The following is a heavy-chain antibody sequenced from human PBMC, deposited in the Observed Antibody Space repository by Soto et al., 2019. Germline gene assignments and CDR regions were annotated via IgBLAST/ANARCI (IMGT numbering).Heavy chain of an antibody. V-gene: IGHV4-39*01. CDR3: ARLGRWLQALDS. J-gene: IGHJ4*02. D-gene: IGHD5-12*01. Sequence: PSETLSLTCTVSGGSITNTNYYWGWIRQPPGKGLEWIGNVYYNGFTYYNTSLKSRLTISVDTSKNQFSLKLRSVTAADTAVYYCARLGRWLQALDSWGQGTLVTVS. CDR2: VYYNGFT. CDR1: GGSITNTNYY.